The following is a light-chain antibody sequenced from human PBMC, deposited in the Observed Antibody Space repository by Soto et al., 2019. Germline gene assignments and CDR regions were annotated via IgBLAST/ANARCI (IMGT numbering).Light chain of an antibody. CDR2: GSS. Sequence: EIVLTQSPGTLSLSPGERATLSCRASQSVSSSYLAWYQQKPGQAPRLLIYGSSSRATGLPDRFSGSGSGTDFTLTISRLEPEDFAVYYCQQYGSSPFGQGTRLEIK. V-gene: IGKV3-20*01. CDR3: QQYGSSP. J-gene: IGKJ5*01. CDR1: QSVSSSY.